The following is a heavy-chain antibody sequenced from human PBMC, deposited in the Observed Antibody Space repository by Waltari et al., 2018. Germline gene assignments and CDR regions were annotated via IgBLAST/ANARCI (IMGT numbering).Heavy chain of an antibody. CDR2: IWYDGSNK. D-gene: IGHD3-22*01. CDR1: GFTFSSYG. V-gene: IGHV3-33*01. CDR3: ASNHNYYDSSGYYPGIY. Sequence: QVQLVESGGGVVQPGRSLRLSCAASGFTFSSYGMHWVRQAPGKGLEWVAVIWYDGSNKYYADSVKGRFTISRDNSKNTLYLQMNSLRAEDTAVYYCASNHNYYDSSGYYPGIYWGQGTLVTVSS. J-gene: IGHJ4*02.